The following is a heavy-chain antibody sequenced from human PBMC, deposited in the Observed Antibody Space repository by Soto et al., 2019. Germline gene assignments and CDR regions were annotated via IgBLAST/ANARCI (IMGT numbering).Heavy chain of an antibody. CDR3: ARASQLWDYIWGSYLRWFDP. V-gene: IGHV4-4*02. J-gene: IGHJ5*02. D-gene: IGHD3-16*02. CDR2: IYHSGST. Sequence: SETQSLTCAVSSGYISSSNWWSCVRQPPGKGLEWIGEIYHSGSTNYNPSLKSRVTISVDKSKNQFSLKLSSVTAADTAVYYCARASQLWDYIWGSYLRWFDPWGQGTLVTVSS. CDR1: SGYISSSNW.